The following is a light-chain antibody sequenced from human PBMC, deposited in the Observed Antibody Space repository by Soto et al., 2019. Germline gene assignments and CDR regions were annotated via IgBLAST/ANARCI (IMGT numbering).Light chain of an antibody. CDR2: DVN. V-gene: IGLV2-14*03. Sequence: HSALAQPASMSGSPGQSITISCTGTSSDIGAYNFVSWYQQHPGKAPKLIIYDVNNRPSGVSDRFSGSKSGNTASLTISGIQAEDEADYYCSSHRTTTTLIFGGGTKLTVL. CDR1: SSDIGAYNF. J-gene: IGLJ2*01. CDR3: SSHRTTTTLI.